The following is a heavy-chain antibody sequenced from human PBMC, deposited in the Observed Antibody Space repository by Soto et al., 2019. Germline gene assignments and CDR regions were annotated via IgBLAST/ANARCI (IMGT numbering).Heavy chain of an antibody. CDR1: GIPVSSNY. J-gene: IGHJ6*02. CDR2: LHSGGDT. Sequence: GGSLGLSCAASGIPVSSNYMTWVRQAPGKGLEWVSVLHSGGDTYYANSVKGRFTISRHDSTNTLFLQMNSLTPEDTAVYYCAREGPYYYASRKAVWGQGTTVTVSS. CDR3: AREGPYYYASRKAV. V-gene: IGHV3-53*04. D-gene: IGHD3-10*01.